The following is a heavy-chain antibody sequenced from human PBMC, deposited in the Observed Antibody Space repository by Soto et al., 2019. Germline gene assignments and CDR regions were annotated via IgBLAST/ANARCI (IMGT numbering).Heavy chain of an antibody. V-gene: IGHV3-23*01. CDR1: GFTFSSYA. D-gene: IGHD5-12*01. CDR2: ISGGGDST. CDR3: AKEGPWREYDY. Sequence: EVQLLESGGGLVQPGGSPRFSCAASGFTFSSYAMSWVRQAPGKGLQWVSAISGGGDSTYYADSVKGRFTISRDNSKNTLYLQMTSLIAEDTAVYYCAKEGPWREYDYWGQGTLVTVSS. J-gene: IGHJ4*02.